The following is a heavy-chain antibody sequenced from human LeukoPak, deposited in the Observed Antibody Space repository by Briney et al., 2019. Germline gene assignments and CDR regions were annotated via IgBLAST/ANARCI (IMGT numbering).Heavy chain of an antibody. CDR2: FHPEDGET. CDR3: ITGKIYCSTTSCSGDY. CDR1: GYTLTELS. D-gene: IGHD2-2*01. J-gene: IGHJ4*02. V-gene: IGHV1-24*01. Sequence: ASVKVSCKVSGYTLTELSMHWVRQAPGKRLEWMGGFHPEDGETVYAQRFQGRVTMTEDTSTDTAYMELSSLRSEDTAVYYCITGKIYCSTTSCSGDYWGQGTLVTVSS.